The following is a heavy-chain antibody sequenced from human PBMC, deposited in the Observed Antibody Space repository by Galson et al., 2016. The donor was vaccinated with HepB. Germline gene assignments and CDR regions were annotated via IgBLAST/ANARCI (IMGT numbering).Heavy chain of an antibody. D-gene: IGHD1-26*01. V-gene: IGHV3-30*03. Sequence: SLRLSCAASGFTFSRYDMHWVRLPPGKGLEWVAVISYDGNNKYYADSVKGRFTISRDNSKNTLFLHMNSPRVEDTAVYYCARIRKSGDYSFYDFDYWGQGVLVTISS. CDR1: GFTFSRYD. CDR2: ISYDGNNK. J-gene: IGHJ4*02. CDR3: ARIRKSGDYSFYDFDY.